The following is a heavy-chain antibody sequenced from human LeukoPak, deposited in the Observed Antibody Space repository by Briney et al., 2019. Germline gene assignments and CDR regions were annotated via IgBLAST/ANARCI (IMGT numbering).Heavy chain of an antibody. J-gene: IGHJ5*02. Sequence: GRSLRLSCAASGFAFSGFGMHWVRQAPGKGLEWVAVIWYDGTNKYYADSVKGRFTISRDNSKNTLYLQMNSLRAEDTAVYYCARATVTRWFDPWGQGTLVTVSS. D-gene: IGHD4-17*01. CDR1: GFAFSGFG. CDR2: IWYDGTNK. CDR3: ARATVTRWFDP. V-gene: IGHV3-33*01.